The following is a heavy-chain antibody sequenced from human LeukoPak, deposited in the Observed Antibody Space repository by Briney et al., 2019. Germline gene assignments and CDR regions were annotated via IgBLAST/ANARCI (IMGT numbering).Heavy chain of an antibody. J-gene: IGHJ5*02. V-gene: IGHV4-59*01. CDR2: IYYSGST. CDR1: GGSISNYY. D-gene: IGHD4-17*01. CDR3: ASTSKGHPYGDSNWFDP. Sequence: SETLSLTCTVSGGSISNYYWSWIRQPPGKGLEWIGYIYYSGSTNYNPSLKSRVTISVDTSKNQFSLKLSSVTAADTAVYYCASTSKGHPYGDSNWFDPWGQGTLVTVSS.